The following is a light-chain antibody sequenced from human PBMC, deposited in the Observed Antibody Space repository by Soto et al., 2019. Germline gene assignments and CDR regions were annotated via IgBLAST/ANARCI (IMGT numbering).Light chain of an antibody. CDR3: HQYDLYPLT. V-gene: IGKV1-16*01. CDR1: QDISSY. CDR2: AAS. Sequence: DIQMTQSPSSLSASVGDRVTISCRASQDISSYLAWFQQKPGKAPKSLIFAASRLQGGVPSRFGGSGSGTDFTLTITSRQPEDFATYYCHQYDLYPLTFGGGTRVEI. J-gene: IGKJ4*01.